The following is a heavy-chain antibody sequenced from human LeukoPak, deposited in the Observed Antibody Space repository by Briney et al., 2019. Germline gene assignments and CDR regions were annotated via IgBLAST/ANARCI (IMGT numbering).Heavy chain of an antibody. D-gene: IGHD2-8*01. CDR2: ISWNSDSI. CDR1: GFTFDDYA. J-gene: IGHJ5*01. V-gene: IGHV3-9*01. CDR3: ARDLFFGSKWYEGWFDS. Sequence: GGSLRLSCAASGFTFDDYAMHWVRQAPGKGLEWVSGISWNSDSIGYADSVKGRFTISRDNAKNSLYLQMNSLRAEDTAVYYCARDLFFGSKWYEGWFDSWGRGTLVTVSS.